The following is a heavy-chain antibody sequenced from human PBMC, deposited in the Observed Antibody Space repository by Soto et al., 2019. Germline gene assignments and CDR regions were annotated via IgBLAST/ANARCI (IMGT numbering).Heavy chain of an antibody. V-gene: IGHV4-28*01. CDR3: ARKYGIPVAGTFDY. CDR2: IYNSGST. Sequence: SETLSLTCAVSGYSVSDSNWWGWIRQPPGKGLEWMGHIYNSGSTYYKSSLKGRVTMSIDTSKSQFSLRLYSVTAVDTAVYYCARKYGIPVAGTFDYWGQGILVTVSS. CDR1: GYSVSDSNW. D-gene: IGHD6-19*01. J-gene: IGHJ4*02.